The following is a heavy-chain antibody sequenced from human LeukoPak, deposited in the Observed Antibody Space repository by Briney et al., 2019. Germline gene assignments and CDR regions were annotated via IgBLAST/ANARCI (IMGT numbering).Heavy chain of an antibody. V-gene: IGHV3-30*04. J-gene: IGHJ3*02. CDR3: VREGGVGSSGFDAFDI. D-gene: IGHD6-19*01. CDR1: GFTFSTYV. CDR2: VAHDGRYR. Sequence: PGRSLRLSCAASGFTFSTYVMHWVRQAPGKGPEGVAVVAHDGRYRYYADSVKGRFTISRDNSKNTLYLQMNSLTAEDTAVYHCVREGGVGSSGFDAFDIWGQGTMVAVSS.